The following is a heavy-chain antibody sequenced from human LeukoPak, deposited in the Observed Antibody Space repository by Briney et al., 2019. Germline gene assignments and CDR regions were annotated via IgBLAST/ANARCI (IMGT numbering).Heavy chain of an antibody. Sequence: GGSLRLSCTASGFTFSSYWMHWVRQVPGKGLMWLTRISLDGSMTSYADSVRGRFIISRDNAKNTVYLQLNGLRAEDTAVYHCAREGITLTIDYWGQGTLVTVSS. V-gene: IGHV3-74*01. CDR2: ISLDGSMT. CDR3: AREGITLTIDY. D-gene: IGHD4-11*01. CDR1: GFTFSSYW. J-gene: IGHJ4*02.